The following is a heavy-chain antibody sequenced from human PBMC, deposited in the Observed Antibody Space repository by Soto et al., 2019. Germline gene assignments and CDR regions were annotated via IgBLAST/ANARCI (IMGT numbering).Heavy chain of an antibody. CDR1: RKTFTRYG. V-gene: IGHV1-18*01. Sequence: AACLKVSRQSSRKTFTRYGMSGVREAPRQGLSGVGCISGYNRNTNYAHKLQSRVTMTTDTSTSTAYMELRSLRADDTAVHYCARYPRNSGSYWFLDYWGQGTLVTVSS. D-gene: IGHD1-26*01. CDR2: ISGYNRNT. J-gene: IGHJ4*02. CDR3: ARYPRNSGSYWFLDY.